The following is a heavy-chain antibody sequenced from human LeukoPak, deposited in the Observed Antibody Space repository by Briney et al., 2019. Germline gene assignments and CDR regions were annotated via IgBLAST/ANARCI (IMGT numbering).Heavy chain of an antibody. CDR1: GYTFTSYG. Sequence: GASVKVSCKASGYTFTSYGISWVRQAPGQGLEWMGWISAYNGNTNYAQKLQGRVTMTTDTSTSTAYMELRSLRSDDTDVYYCAREANYYYDSSGFSTHLDYWGQGTLVTVSS. D-gene: IGHD3-22*01. CDR2: ISAYNGNT. V-gene: IGHV1-18*01. CDR3: AREANYYYDSSGFSTHLDY. J-gene: IGHJ4*02.